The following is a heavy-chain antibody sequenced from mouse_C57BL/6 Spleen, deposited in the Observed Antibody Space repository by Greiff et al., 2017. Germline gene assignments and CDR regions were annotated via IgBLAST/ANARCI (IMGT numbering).Heavy chain of an antibody. CDR2: IDPETGGT. V-gene: IGHV1-15*01. Sequence: QVQLKQSGAELVRPGASVTLSCKASGYTFTDYEMHWVKQTPVHGLEWIGAIDPETGGTAYNQKFKGKAILTADKSSSTAYMELRSLTSEDSAVYYCTRAYGSSLYAMDDWGQGTSVTVSS. D-gene: IGHD1-1*01. CDR1: GYTFTDYE. CDR3: TRAYGSSLYAMDD. J-gene: IGHJ4*01.